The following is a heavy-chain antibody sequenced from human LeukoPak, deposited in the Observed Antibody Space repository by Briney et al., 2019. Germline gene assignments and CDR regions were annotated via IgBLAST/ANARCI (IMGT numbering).Heavy chain of an antibody. CDR3: ARDGLAAATLHWCFDL. Sequence: GGSLRLSCAASGFTVSSNYMSWVRQAPGKGLEWVSIIYSGGSTFYADSVKGRFTIFRDNARNSLYLQMNSLRAEDTAVYYCARDGLAAATLHWCFDLWGRGTLVTVSS. D-gene: IGHD2-15*01. J-gene: IGHJ2*01. CDR1: GFTVSSNY. CDR2: IYSGGST. V-gene: IGHV3-53*01.